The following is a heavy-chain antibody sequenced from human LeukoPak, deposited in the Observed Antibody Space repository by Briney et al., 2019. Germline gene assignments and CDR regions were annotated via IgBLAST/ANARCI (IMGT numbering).Heavy chain of an antibody. J-gene: IGHJ6*02. CDR3: ARDYYYDSSGSHYYYGMDV. Sequence: SETLSLTCTVSGGSISSSSYYWGWIRQHPGKGLEWIGYIYYSGSTYYNPSLKSRVTISVDTSKNQFSLKLSSVTAADTAVYYCARDYYYDSSGSHYYYGMDVWGQGTTATVSS. CDR1: GGSISSSSYY. CDR2: IYYSGST. V-gene: IGHV4-31*03. D-gene: IGHD3-22*01.